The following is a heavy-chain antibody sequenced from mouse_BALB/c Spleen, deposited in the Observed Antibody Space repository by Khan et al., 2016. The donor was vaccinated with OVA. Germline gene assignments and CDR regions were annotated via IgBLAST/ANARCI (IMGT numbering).Heavy chain of an antibody. CDR1: GYTFTNYG. D-gene: IGHD1-1*02. J-gene: IGHJ4*01. Sequence: QIQLVQSGPELKKPGETVKISCKASGYTFTNYGMNWVKQAPGKGLKWMGWINTYTGEPTYADDFKGRFAFSLETSASTAYLQINNLKNEDTATYYCAKFLWPDYYAMDYWGQGTSVTVSS. V-gene: IGHV9-3-1*01. CDR2: INTYTGEP. CDR3: AKFLWPDYYAMDY.